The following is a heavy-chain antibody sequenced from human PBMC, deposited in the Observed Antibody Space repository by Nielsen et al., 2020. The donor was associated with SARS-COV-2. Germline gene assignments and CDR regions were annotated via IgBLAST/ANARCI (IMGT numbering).Heavy chain of an antibody. D-gene: IGHD3-16*01. Sequence: SETLSLTCTVSGDSINSYYWTWIRQPPGKGLECLGYIFSRGSANFHPSLKSRVTMSVDTSKNQFSLTLRSVTAADTAVYFCAGGNTALRYYFDYWGQGTLVTVSS. J-gene: IGHJ4*02. V-gene: IGHV4-59*08. CDR1: GDSINSYY. CDR2: IFSRGSA. CDR3: AGGNTALRYYFDY.